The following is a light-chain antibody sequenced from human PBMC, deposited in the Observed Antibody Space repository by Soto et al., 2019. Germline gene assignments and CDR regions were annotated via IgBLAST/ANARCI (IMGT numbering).Light chain of an antibody. CDR2: GNS. CDR1: SSNIGAGYD. V-gene: IGLV1-40*01. CDR3: QSYDSSLRVLVV. J-gene: IGLJ2*01. Sequence: QPVLTQPPSVSGAPGQRVTISCTGSSSNIGAGYDVHWYQQLPGTAPKLLIYGNSNRPSGVPDRFSGSKSGTSASLAITGLQAEDEADYYCQSYDSSLRVLVVFGGGTKVTVL.